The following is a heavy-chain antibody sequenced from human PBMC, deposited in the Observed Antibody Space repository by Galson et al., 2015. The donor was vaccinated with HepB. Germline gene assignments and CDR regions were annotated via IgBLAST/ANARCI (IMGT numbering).Heavy chain of an antibody. J-gene: IGHJ5*02. Sequence: RQAPGKGLEWVSSITGSSSFLQYADSVKGRFTISRDNANNSLFLQMNSLRAEDSAVYYCARDLKAGGYNHGTNWFDPWGQGTLVTVSS. CDR2: ITGSSSFL. V-gene: IGHV3-21*01. CDR3: ARDLKAGGYNHGTNWFDP. D-gene: IGHD5-18*01.